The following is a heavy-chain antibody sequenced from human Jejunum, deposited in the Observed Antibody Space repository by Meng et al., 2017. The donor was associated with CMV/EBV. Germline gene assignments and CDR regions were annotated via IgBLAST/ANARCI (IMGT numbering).Heavy chain of an antibody. Sequence: ASEYTFTDYSLPWVRRAPGQGLEWMGWLNPDTGGTVYAPNFQGRVTMTRYTSFSTAYLEMNSLTSDDTAVYYCARFIPAPQGGDYWGQGTLVTVSS. CDR3: ARFIPAPQGGDY. CDR1: EYTFTDYS. D-gene: IGHD6-6*01. J-gene: IGHJ4*02. CDR2: LNPDTGGT. V-gene: IGHV1-2*02.